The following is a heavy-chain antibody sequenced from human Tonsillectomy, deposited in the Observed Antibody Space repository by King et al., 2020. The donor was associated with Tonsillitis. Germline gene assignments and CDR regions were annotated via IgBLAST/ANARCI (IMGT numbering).Heavy chain of an antibody. CDR1: GYTFTGYY. D-gene: IGHD1-26*01. CDR3: ARDGGSYYCDY. CDR2: INLNSGAT. V-gene: IGHV1-2*02. Sequence: VQLVESGTEVKRPGASVKVSCKASGYTFTGYYIHWVRQAPGQGLEWMGWINLNSGATIYAPKFQGRVSMTRDTSINTAYMELSRLTSDDTAVYYCARDGGSYYCDYWGQGTLVTVSS. J-gene: IGHJ4*02.